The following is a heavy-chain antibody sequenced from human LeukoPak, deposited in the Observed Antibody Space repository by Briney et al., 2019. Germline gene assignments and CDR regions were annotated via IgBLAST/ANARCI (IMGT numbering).Heavy chain of an antibody. CDR3: ARAGVWDSSDTSGYHNGAFDI. CDR2: IKPNSGGT. D-gene: IGHD3-22*01. J-gene: IGHJ3*02. V-gene: IGHV1-2*06. Sequence: ASVKVSCKASGYTFTDYCMHWVRQAPGQGLEWMGRIKPNSGGTNYGQKFQGRVTMTRDTSISIAYMELSNLRSDDTAVYYCARAGVWDSSDTSGYHNGAFDIWGQGTMVTVSS. CDR1: GYTFTDYC.